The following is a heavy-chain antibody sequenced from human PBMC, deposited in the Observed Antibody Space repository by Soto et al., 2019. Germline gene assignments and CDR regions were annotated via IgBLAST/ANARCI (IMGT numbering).Heavy chain of an antibody. Sequence: QVQLVQSGAEVKKPGASVKVSCKTSGYTFTSYNIIWVRQAPGQGLEWMGWISAYNTNTNYAQKFQGRVTMTTDTLTSTAYLELRSLRSDDTAVYDCARDTPPTDYWGQGTLVTVSS. CDR3: ARDTPPTDY. V-gene: IGHV1-18*01. J-gene: IGHJ4*02. CDR2: ISAYNTNT. CDR1: GYTFTSYN.